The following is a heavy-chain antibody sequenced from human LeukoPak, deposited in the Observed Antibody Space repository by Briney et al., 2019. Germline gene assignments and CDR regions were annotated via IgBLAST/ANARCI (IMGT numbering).Heavy chain of an antibody. CDR1: GGSFSSYY. CDR2: INYSGST. V-gene: IGHV4-34*01. Sequence: KTSETLSLTCAAYGGSFSSYYWGWIRQPPGKGLEWIGSINYSGSTYYNPSLKSQVTISVDTSKNQFSLKLSSVTAADTAVYYYAGHDSSGYYDIWGQGTMVTVSS. J-gene: IGHJ3*02. D-gene: IGHD3-22*01. CDR3: AGHDSSGYYDI.